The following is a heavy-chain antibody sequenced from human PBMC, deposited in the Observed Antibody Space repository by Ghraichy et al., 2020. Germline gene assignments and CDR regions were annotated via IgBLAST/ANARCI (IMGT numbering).Heavy chain of an antibody. CDR2: ISISTTTI. CDR3: ARDPDGLNSGWYLDL. V-gene: IGHV3-48*02. D-gene: IGHD4-23*01. J-gene: IGHJ2*01. CDR1: EFIFSSYG. Sequence: GSLRLSCAASEFIFSSYGMNWVRQAPGKGLEWVSYISISTTTIYYADSAKGRFTISRDNAKNSLYLQMNSLRDEDTAVYYCARDPDGLNSGWYLDLWGRGTLVTVSS.